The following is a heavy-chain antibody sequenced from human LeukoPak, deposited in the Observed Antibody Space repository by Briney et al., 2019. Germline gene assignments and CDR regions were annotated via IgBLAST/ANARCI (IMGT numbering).Heavy chain of an antibody. CDR1: GGSISSSSYY. Sequence: PSETLSLTCTVSGGSISSSSYYWGWIRQPPGKGLEWIGSIYYSGSTYYNPSLKSRVTISVDTSKNQFSLKPSSVTAADTAVYYCARNLGDYDILTGYSPLYYMDVWGKGTTVTISS. D-gene: IGHD3-9*01. CDR3: ARNLGDYDILTGYSPLYYMDV. V-gene: IGHV4-39*01. J-gene: IGHJ6*03. CDR2: IYYSGST.